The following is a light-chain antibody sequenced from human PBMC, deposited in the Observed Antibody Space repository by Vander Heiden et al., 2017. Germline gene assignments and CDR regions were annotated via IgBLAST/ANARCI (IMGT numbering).Light chain of an antibody. CDR2: EVS. Sequence: QSALPQPPSSSGSPGQSVTISCTGTSSDVGGHNYVSWYQQHPGKAPKLMIYEVSTRPSGVPDRFSGSKSGNTASLTVSGLQAEDEADYYCSSFAGSNNLVFGGGTKLTVL. J-gene: IGLJ2*01. CDR3: SSFAGSNNLV. CDR1: SSDVGGHNY. V-gene: IGLV2-8*01.